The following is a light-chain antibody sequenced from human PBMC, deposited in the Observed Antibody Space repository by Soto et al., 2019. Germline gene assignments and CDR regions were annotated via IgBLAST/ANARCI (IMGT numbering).Light chain of an antibody. V-gene: IGKV4-1*01. CDR3: QQYYTTPLT. CDR1: QTILYSSNNKNC. Sequence: DIVMTQSPDSLAVSLGERATINCNSSQTILYSSNNKNCIAWYQQKAGQPPRLLIYWASTRQDGVPERFSGSGSGTDFTLTTSSLQAEDVAVYYCQQYYTTPLTFGGGTKVEIK. CDR2: WAS. J-gene: IGKJ4*01.